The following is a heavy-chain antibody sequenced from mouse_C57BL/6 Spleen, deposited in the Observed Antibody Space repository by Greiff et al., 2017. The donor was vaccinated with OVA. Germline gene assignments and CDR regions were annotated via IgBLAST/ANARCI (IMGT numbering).Heavy chain of an antibody. J-gene: IGHJ4*01. CDR2: IDPRSGNT. CDR3: AKQREEDYYAMDY. CDR1: GYTFTSYG. Sequence: VQLQESGAELARPGASVKLSCKASGYTFTSYGISWVKQRTGQGLEWIGEIDPRSGNTNYNEKLQGKATLTADKSSSTAYMELRSLTSEDSAVYFGAKQREEDYYAMDYWGQGTSVTVSS. V-gene: IGHV1-81*01. D-gene: IGHD6-1*01.